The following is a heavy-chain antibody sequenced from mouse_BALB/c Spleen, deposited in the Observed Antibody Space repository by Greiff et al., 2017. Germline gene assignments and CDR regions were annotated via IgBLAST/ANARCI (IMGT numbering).Heavy chain of an antibody. J-gene: IGHJ3*01. D-gene: IGHD2-10*01. V-gene: IGHV1-15*01. CDR1: GYTFTDYE. CDR3: TRESYYGNWFAY. Sequence: VKLQESGAELVRPGASVTLSCKASGYTFTDYEMHWVKQTPVHGLEWIGAIDPETGGTAYNQKFKGKATLTADKSSSTAYMELRSLTSEDSAVYYCTRESYYGNWFAYWGQGTLVTVSA. CDR2: IDPETGGT.